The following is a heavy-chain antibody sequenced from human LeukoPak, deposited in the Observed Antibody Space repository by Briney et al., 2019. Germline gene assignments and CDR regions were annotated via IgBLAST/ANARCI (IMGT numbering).Heavy chain of an antibody. Sequence: GASVKVSCKASGYTFTGYYMHWVRQAPGQGLEWMGWINPNSGGTNYAQKFQGRVTMTRDMSTSTVYMELSSLRAEDTAVYYCARVFRHMITFGGVIVIPSYYYYYYMDVWGKGTTVTISS. CDR3: ARVFRHMITFGGVIVIPSYYYYYYMDV. CDR2: INPNSGGT. J-gene: IGHJ6*03. CDR1: GYTFTGYY. D-gene: IGHD3-16*02. V-gene: IGHV1-2*02.